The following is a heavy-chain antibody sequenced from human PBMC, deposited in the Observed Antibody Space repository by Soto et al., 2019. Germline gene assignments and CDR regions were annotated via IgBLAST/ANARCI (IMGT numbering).Heavy chain of an antibody. CDR1: GGSISSYY. J-gene: IGHJ4*02. CDR3: VRHWALGPPPDY. V-gene: IGHV4-59*08. CDR2: IYYSGST. D-gene: IGHD3-16*01. Sequence: PSETLSLTCTVSGGSISSYYWSWIRQPPGKGLEWIGYIYYSGSTNYNPSLKSRVTISVDTSKNQFSLKLSSVTAADTAVYYCVRHWALGPPPDYWGQGTLVTVSS.